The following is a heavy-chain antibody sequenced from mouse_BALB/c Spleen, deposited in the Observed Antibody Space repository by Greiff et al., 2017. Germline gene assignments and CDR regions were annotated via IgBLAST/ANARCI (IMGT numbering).Heavy chain of an antibody. V-gene: IGHV6-6*02. CDR2: IRLKSDNYAT. CDR1: GFTFSSYW. D-gene: IGHD4-1*01. CDR3: VSGYAMDY. Sequence: EVKVVESGGGLVQPGGSMKLSCVASGFTFSSYWMSWVRQSPEKGLEWVAEIRLKSDNYATHYAESVKGKFTISRDDSKSRLYLQMNSLRAEDTGIYYCVSGYAMDYWGQGTSVTVSS. J-gene: IGHJ4*01.